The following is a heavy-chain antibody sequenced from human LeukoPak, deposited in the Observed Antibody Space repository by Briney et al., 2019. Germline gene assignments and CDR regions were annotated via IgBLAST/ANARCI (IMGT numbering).Heavy chain of an antibody. Sequence: PGGSLRLSCVASGFTFSSYAMHWVRQAPGKGLEWVAVISYDGSNKYYADSVKGRFTISRDNSKNTLYLQMNSLRAEDTAVYYCARDQDDILTGYTLGYWGQGTLVTVSS. V-gene: IGHV3-30*04. CDR1: GFTFSSYA. CDR3: ARDQDDILTGYTLGY. CDR2: ISYDGSNK. J-gene: IGHJ4*02. D-gene: IGHD3-9*01.